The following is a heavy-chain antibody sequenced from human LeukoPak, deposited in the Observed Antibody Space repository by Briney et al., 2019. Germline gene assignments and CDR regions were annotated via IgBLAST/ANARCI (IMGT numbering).Heavy chain of an antibody. D-gene: IGHD6-13*01. Sequence: GGSLRLSCAASGFTFSSYSMNWVRQAPGKGLEWVSSISSSSSYIYYADSVKGRFAISRDNAKNSLYLQMNSLRAEDTAVYYCARVGGKAPEIYYFDYWGQGTLVTVSS. CDR2: ISSSSSYI. J-gene: IGHJ4*02. CDR1: GFTFSSYS. CDR3: ARVGGKAPEIYYFDY. V-gene: IGHV3-21*01.